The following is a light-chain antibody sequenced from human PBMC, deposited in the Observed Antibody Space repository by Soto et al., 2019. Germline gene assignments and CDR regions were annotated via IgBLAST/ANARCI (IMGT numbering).Light chain of an antibody. CDR2: GAS. Sequence: DLTQSPGTLSLSPGESATLSCRASQTVSITYLTCYQQKPGQAPRLLIYGASSRATGIPDRFSGSGSGTDFTLTISRLEPEDFAVYYCQQYGSSPGTFGQGTKVDI. CDR1: QTVSITY. J-gene: IGKJ1*01. V-gene: IGKV3-20*01. CDR3: QQYGSSPGT.